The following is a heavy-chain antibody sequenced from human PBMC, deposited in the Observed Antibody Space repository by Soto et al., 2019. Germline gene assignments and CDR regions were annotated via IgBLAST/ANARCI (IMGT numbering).Heavy chain of an antibody. J-gene: IGHJ4*02. Sequence: ASVKVSCKVSGYTLTELSMHWVRQAPGKGLEWMGGFDPEDGETIYAQKFQGRVTMTEDTSTDTAYMELSSLRSEDTAVYYCATGPPTYDRADYWGQGPLVTVSS. CDR1: GYTLTELS. CDR2: FDPEDGET. V-gene: IGHV1-24*01. D-gene: IGHD3-3*01. CDR3: ATGPPTYDRADY.